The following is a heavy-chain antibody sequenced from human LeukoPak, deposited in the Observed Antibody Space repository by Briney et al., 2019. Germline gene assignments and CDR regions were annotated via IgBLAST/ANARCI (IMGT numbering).Heavy chain of an antibody. Sequence: PGGSLRLSCAASGFTFTTSAIRWVRQAPGKGREWVSTLTGGDGGTYYADSVKGRFTISRDNSKHTLYLEMNSLRAEDTAVYYCAKRLLVGTTVRPYFDYWGQGTLVTVSS. CDR3: AKRLLVGTTVRPYFDY. CDR2: LTGGDGGT. J-gene: IGHJ4*02. V-gene: IGHV3-23*01. CDR1: GFTFTTSA. D-gene: IGHD1-26*01.